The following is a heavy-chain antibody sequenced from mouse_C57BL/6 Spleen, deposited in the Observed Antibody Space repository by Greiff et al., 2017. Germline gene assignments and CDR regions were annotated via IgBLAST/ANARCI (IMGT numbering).Heavy chain of an antibody. Sequence: QVQLQQPGTELVKPGASVKLSCKASGYTFTSYWLHWVKQRPGQGLEWIGNINPSNGGTNYNEKFKSKATLTVDKSSSTAYMQLSSLTSENSAVYYCARSRGYDCDGAWFAYWGQGTLVTLSA. D-gene: IGHD1-1*01. J-gene: IGHJ3*01. V-gene: IGHV1-53*01. CDR1: GYTFTSYW. CDR2: INPSNGGT. CDR3: ARSRGYDCDGAWFAY.